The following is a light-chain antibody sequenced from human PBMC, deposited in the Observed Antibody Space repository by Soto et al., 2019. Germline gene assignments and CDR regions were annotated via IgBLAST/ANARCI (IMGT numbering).Light chain of an antibody. V-gene: IGKV1-5*03. J-gene: IGKJ1*01. CDR2: KTS. CDR1: QYISSW. CDR3: QQYNSQRT. Sequence: DIQMTQSPSTLSASVGDRVTITCRASQYISSWLAWYQQKPGKAPKLLIYKTSSLESGVPSRFSGSGSGTEFTLTISSLQPDHFATYYCQQYNSQRTFGQGTKVEIK.